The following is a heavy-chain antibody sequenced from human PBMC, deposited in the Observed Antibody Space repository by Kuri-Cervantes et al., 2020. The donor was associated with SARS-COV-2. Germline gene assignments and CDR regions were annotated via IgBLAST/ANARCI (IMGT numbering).Heavy chain of an antibody. J-gene: IGHJ5*02. Sequence: SETLSLTCTVSGGSISSYYWSWIRQPAGKGLEWIGSIYHSGSTYYNPSLKSRVTISVDTSKNQFSLKLSSVTAADTAVYYCARAPSDLSNVLLWFGEKLRFDPWGQGTLVTVSS. CDR1: GGSISSYY. V-gene: IGHV4-4*07. CDR2: IYHSGST. CDR3: ARAPSDLSNVLLWFGEKLRFDP. D-gene: IGHD3-10*01.